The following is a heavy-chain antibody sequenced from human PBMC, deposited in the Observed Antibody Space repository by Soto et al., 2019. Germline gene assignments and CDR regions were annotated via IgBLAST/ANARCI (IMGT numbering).Heavy chain of an antibody. CDR2: IYYTGST. V-gene: IGHV4-31*03. CDR1: GGSISSGGYY. Sequence: QVQRQESGPGLVKPSQTLSLTCTVSGGSISSGGYYWTWIRQHPGKGLEWIGYIYYTGSTYYNPSLKSRVTISVDTSKNQFSLKLRSVTAADTAVYYCARRMGNHFDPWGQGTLVTVSS. CDR3: ARRMGNHFDP. D-gene: IGHD7-27*01. J-gene: IGHJ5*02.